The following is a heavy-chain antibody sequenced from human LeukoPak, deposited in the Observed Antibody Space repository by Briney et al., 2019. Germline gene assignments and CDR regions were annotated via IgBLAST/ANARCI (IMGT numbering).Heavy chain of an antibody. J-gene: IGHJ6*03. Sequence: SETLSLTCTVSGGSISSYYRSWIRQPAGKGLECSWSIYYSGSTSYNPSLKSRVTISVDTSKNQFSLKLSSVTAADTAVYYCASYRGGKRGYSYGKNYYMDVWGKGTTVTVSS. D-gene: IGHD5-18*01. CDR1: GGSISSYY. V-gene: IGHV4-59*01. CDR3: ASYRGGKRGYSYGKNYYMDV. CDR2: IYYSGST.